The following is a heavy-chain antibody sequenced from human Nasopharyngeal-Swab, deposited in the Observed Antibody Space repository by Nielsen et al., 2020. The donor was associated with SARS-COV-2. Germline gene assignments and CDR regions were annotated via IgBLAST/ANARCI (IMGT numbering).Heavy chain of an antibody. CDR3: TRDFPFSVDTATRGYMDV. CDR2: IRNKDYGGTT. CDR1: GFTFGDYA. D-gene: IGHD5-18*01. J-gene: IGHJ6*03. Sequence: GESLKISCTASGFTFGDYAMNWFRQAQGKGLEWVTYIRNKDYGGTTEYAASVRGGFTISRDDSKNIAYLQMNSLTTEDTAVYYCTRDFPFSVDTATRGYMDVWGKGTTVTVSS. V-gene: IGHV3-49*03.